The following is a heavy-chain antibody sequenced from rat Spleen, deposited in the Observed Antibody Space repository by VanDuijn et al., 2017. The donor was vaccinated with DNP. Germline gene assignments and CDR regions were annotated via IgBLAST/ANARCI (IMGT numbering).Heavy chain of an antibody. CDR3: TTDNSGLNWFAY. J-gene: IGHJ3*01. Sequence: EVQLVESGGGLVQPGRSLKLSCVASGFTFNKYGMAWVRQAPTKGLEWVASISHDGGYTYYRDSVKGRFTISRDYAKSSLYLQMDSLRSEDTATYYCTTDNSGLNWFAYWGQGTLVTVST. CDR1: GFTFNKYG. D-gene: IGHD4-3*01. V-gene: IGHV5-20*01. CDR2: ISHDGGYT.